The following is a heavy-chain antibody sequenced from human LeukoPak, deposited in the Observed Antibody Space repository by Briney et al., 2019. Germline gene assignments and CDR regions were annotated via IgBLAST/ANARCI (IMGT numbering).Heavy chain of an antibody. CDR2: LIPIFGTA. CDR1: GGTFSSYA. J-gene: IGHJ6*03. CDR3: ARVGRYSNYVHYYYMDV. D-gene: IGHD4-11*01. Sequence: GSSVKVSCKASGGTFSSYAISWVRQAPGQGLEWMGGLIPIFGTANYAQKFQGRVTITTDESTSTAYMELSSLRSEDTAVYYCARVGRYSNYVHYYYMDVWGKGTTVTVSS. V-gene: IGHV1-69*05.